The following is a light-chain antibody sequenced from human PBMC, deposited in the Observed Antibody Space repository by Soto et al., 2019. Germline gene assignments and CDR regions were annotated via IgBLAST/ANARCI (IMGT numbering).Light chain of an antibody. V-gene: IGLV1-40*01. CDR2: GST. CDR1: SSNIGAGYD. Sequence: QSVLTQQPSVSGAPGQRVTISCTGSSSNIGAGYDVHWYQQFPGTAPKLLLYGSTNRPSGVPDRFSGSKSGTSASLAIAGLQTEDEADYYGQSYDSSRSAVVFGGGTELTVL. J-gene: IGLJ2*01. CDR3: QSYDSSRSAVV.